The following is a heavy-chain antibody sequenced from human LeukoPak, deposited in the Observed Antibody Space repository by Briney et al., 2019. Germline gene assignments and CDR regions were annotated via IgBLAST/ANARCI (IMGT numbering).Heavy chain of an antibody. Sequence: SETLSLTCTVSGGSISSYYWSWIRQPPGKGLGWIGYIYYSGITNYNPSLKSRVTISVDTSKNQFSLKLSSVTAADTAVYYCARTVVAYPMDVWGKGTTVTVSS. D-gene: IGHD2-15*01. CDR2: IYYSGIT. CDR3: ARTVVAYPMDV. V-gene: IGHV4-59*01. J-gene: IGHJ6*04. CDR1: GGSISSYY.